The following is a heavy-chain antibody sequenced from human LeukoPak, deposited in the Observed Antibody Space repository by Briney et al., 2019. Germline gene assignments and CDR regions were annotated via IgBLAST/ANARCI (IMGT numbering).Heavy chain of an antibody. CDR3: AREWIGGNKWFDP. Sequence: PSETLSLTCTVSGGSISSYYWSWIRQPAGKGLEWIGRIYASGSTNYNPSLKGRVTMSVDTSKNQFSVKLSSVTAADTAVYYCAREWIGGNKWFDPWGQGTLVTVSS. CDR2: IYASGST. V-gene: IGHV4-4*07. J-gene: IGHJ5*02. CDR1: GGSISSYY. D-gene: IGHD3-10*01.